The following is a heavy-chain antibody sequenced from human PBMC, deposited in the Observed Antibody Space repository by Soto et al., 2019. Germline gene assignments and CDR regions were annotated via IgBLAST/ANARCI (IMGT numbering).Heavy chain of an antibody. CDR1: GFTFRNFA. V-gene: IGHV3-23*05. CDR2: LLRSGSTT. D-gene: IGHD3-16*01. Sequence: ESGGGLVQPGGSLRLSCAASGFTFRNFAMTWARQAPGKGLEWVAGLLRSGSTTYYADSVKGRFTISSDISASSLYLQMDNLRAEDTAVYYCARASRLGLEPYYFDYWGQGTLVTVSS. J-gene: IGHJ4*02. CDR3: ARASRLGLEPYYFDY.